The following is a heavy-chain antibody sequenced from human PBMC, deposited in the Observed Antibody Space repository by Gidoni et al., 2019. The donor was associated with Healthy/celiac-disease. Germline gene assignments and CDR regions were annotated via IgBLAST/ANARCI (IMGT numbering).Heavy chain of an antibody. CDR2: ISSSSSYT. CDR3: ARDYYGSLFFDY. J-gene: IGHJ4*02. V-gene: IGHV3-11*06. Sequence: QVQLVESGGGLVKPGGSLRLSCAASGFTFSDYYMSWIRQAPGKGLEWVSYISSSSSYTNDADSVKGRFTISRDNAKNSLYLQMNSLRAEDTAVYYCARDYYGSLFFDYWGQGTLVTVSS. D-gene: IGHD3-10*01. CDR1: GFTFSDYY.